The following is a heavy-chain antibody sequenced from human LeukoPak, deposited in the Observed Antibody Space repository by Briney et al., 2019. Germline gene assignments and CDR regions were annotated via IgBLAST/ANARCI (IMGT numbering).Heavy chain of an antibody. V-gene: IGHV4-4*09. CDR3: ARVVPAAMEGYYYYYMDV. D-gene: IGHD2-2*01. Sequence: SETLSLTCAVSGVSLSSYYWSWIRQPPGKGLEWIGYIYTSGSTNYNPSLKSRVTISVDSSKNQFSLKLSSVTAADTAVYYCARVVPAAMEGYYYYYMDVWGKGTTVTVSS. CDR1: GVSLSSYY. CDR2: IYTSGST. J-gene: IGHJ6*03.